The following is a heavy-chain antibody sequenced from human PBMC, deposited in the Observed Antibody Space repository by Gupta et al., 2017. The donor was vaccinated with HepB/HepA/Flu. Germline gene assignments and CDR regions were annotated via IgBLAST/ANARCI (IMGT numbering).Heavy chain of an antibody. D-gene: IGHD1-26*01. V-gene: IGHV3-66*01. CDR2: IYSGGST. Sequence: EVQLVESGGGLVQPGGSLRLSCAASGFTVSSNYMSWVRQAPGKGLEWVSVIYSGGSTYYADSVKGRFTISRDNSKNTLYLQMNSLRAEDTAVYYCARSPKPIPGAVGATLLFDYWGQGTLVTVSS. J-gene: IGHJ4*02. CDR1: GFTVSSNY. CDR3: ARSPKPIPGAVGATLLFDY.